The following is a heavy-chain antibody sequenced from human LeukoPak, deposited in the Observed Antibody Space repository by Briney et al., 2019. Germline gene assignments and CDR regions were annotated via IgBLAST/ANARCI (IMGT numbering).Heavy chain of an antibody. CDR1: GYPISSGYY. CDR3: AREKRDYYDSSGYYLSWFDP. Sequence: SETLSLTCTVSGYPISSGYYWGWIRQPPGKGLEWIGSIYHSGSTYYNPSLKSRVTISVDTSKNQFSLKLSSVTAADTAVYYCAREKRDYYDSSGYYLSWFDPWGQGTLVTVSS. V-gene: IGHV4-38-2*02. CDR2: IYHSGST. D-gene: IGHD3-22*01. J-gene: IGHJ5*02.